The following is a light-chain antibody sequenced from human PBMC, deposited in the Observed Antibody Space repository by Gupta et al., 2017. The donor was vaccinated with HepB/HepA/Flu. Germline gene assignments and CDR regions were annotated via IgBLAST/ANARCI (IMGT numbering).Light chain of an antibody. Sequence: SYELSQPTSVSVSPGQTVIITCSGDKLEDKYVAGYQQRPGQPPVLVIFKDIKRPAEIPDRFSGSNSGNTATLTISGAQALDEADYFCQALDVSAAVFGAGTKVTVL. V-gene: IGLV3-1*01. CDR2: KDI. CDR1: KLEDKY. CDR3: QALDVSAAV. J-gene: IGLJ1*01.